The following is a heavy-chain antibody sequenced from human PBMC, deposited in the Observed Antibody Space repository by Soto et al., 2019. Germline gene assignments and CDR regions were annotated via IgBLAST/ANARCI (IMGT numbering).Heavy chain of an antibody. CDR3: AKDQSNSNPLYYFDF. CDR1: GFTFSIYA. D-gene: IGHD3-22*01. Sequence: VGSLRLSCVASGFTFSIYAMTWVRQSPGKGLEWVSSMSRTGDNTYYADSVKGRFTISRDNSKNTLYLQMNSLRAEDTAIYYCAKDQSNSNPLYYFDFWGPGTLVTVSS. V-gene: IGHV3-23*01. J-gene: IGHJ4*02. CDR2: MSRTGDNT.